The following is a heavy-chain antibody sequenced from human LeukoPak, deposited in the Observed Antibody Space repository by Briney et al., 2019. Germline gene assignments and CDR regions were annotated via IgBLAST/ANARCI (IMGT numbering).Heavy chain of an antibody. CDR1: GYTFTDYY. CDR3: ARDPGYSSPRGDY. J-gene: IGHJ4*02. CDR2: INPNSGGT. V-gene: IGHV1-2*02. Sequence: GASVKVSCRASGYTFTDYYIHWVRQAPGQGLEWLGWINPNSGGTTYAQKFQGMVTMTRDTSISAAYMELSRLRSDDTAVYYCARDPGYSSPRGDYWGQGTLVTVSS. D-gene: IGHD5-18*01.